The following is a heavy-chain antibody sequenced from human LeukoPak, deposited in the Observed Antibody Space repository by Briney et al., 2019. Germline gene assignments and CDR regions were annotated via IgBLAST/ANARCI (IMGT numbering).Heavy chain of an antibody. J-gene: IGHJ5*02. CDR3: ARDSRAAVAGHRGDWFDP. CDR2: IYYSGST. Sequence: SETLSLTCTVSGGSASSGSYYWSWIRQPPGKGLEWIGYIYYSGSTNYNPSLKSRVTISVDTSKNQFSLKLSSVTAADTAVYYCARDSRAAVAGHRGDWFDPWGQGTLVTVSS. V-gene: IGHV4-61*01. CDR1: GGSASSGSYY. D-gene: IGHD6-19*01.